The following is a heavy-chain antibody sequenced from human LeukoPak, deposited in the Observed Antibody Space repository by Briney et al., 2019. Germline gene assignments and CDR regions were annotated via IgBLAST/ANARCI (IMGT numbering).Heavy chain of an antibody. CDR3: ARDIGGYGDLDY. Sequence: GGSLRLSCAASGFIFSSYSMNWVRQAPGKGLEWVSSISSSSSYIYYADSVKGRFTISRDNAKNSLYLQMNSLRAEDTAVYYCARDIGGYGDLDYWGQGTLVTVSS. CDR1: GFIFSSYS. J-gene: IGHJ4*02. CDR2: ISSSSSYI. V-gene: IGHV3-21*01. D-gene: IGHD4-17*01.